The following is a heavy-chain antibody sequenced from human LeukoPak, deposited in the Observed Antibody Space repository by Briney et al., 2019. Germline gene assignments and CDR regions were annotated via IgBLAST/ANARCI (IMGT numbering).Heavy chain of an antibody. CDR1: RYSISSGYY. D-gene: IGHD2-8*02. CDR2: ISHSGTT. V-gene: IGHV4-38-2*02. CDR3: ARDTGTGGQVVCDN. J-gene: IGHJ4*02. Sequence: SETLPLTCSVSRYSISSGYYWGWIRQCPGEGLEWIGSISHSGTTYYNPSLRSRATISVDASKNQFSLKLSSATAADTAVYYCARDTGTGGQVVCDNWGQGTLVTVSS.